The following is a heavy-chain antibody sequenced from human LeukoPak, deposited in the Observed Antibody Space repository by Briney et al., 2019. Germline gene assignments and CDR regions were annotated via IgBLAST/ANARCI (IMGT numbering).Heavy chain of an antibody. Sequence: SQTLSLTCTVSGVSARDVRYYWTWIRQHPAKGLEWIGYKYYTGSAKYNPSLKSRLTISVDTSKNQFSLQLSSVTAADTATYYCATRYCSSISCLHFFNMWGQGTRVTVSS. CDR3: ATRYCSSISCLHFFNM. J-gene: IGHJ3*02. CDR1: GVSARDVRYY. V-gene: IGHV4-31*03. CDR2: KYYTGSA. D-gene: IGHD2-2*01.